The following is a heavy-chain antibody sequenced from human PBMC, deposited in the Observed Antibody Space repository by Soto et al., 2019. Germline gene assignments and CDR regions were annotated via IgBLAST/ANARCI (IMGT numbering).Heavy chain of an antibody. V-gene: IGHV5-51*01. J-gene: IGHJ6*02. CDR3: ASVHSSSYHGMDV. CDR1: GYSFTSYW. Sequence: GESLKISCKGSGYSFTSYWIGWVRQMPGKGLEWMGIIYPGDSDTRYSPSFQGQVTISADKSISTAYLQWSSLKASDTAMYYCASVHSSSYHGMDVWGQGTTVTVSS. D-gene: IGHD6-6*01. CDR2: IYPGDSDT.